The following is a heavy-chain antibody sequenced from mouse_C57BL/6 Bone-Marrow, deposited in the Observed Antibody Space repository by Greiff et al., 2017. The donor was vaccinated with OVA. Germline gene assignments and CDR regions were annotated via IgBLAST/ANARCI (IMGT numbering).Heavy chain of an antibody. CDR2: IDPENGDT. CDR1: GFNIKDDY. J-gene: IGHJ2*01. CDR3: TSYGNFDD. V-gene: IGHV14-4*01. D-gene: IGHD2-1*01. Sequence: EVTLQESGAELVRPGASVKLSCTASGFNIKDDYMHWVQQRPEQGLAWICWIDPENGDTEYASKFQGKATITADTSSNTAYLQLSSLTSEDTAVYYCTSYGNFDDWGQGTTLTVSS.